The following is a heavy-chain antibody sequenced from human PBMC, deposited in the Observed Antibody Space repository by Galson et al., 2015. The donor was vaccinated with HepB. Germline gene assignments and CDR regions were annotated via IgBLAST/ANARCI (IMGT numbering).Heavy chain of an antibody. V-gene: IGHV1-2*06. D-gene: IGHD4/OR15-4a*01. CDR1: GYPFSAYY. CDR3: AREKVIMVRPYYYGMDV. J-gene: IGHJ6*02. CDR2: INANSGGT. Sequence: SVKVSCKASGYPFSAYYIHWLRQAPGQGLEWVGRINANSGGTNYAQRFEGRVTMTRDTSSTTANMELSRLRSDDTAVYYCAREKVIMVRPYYYGMDVWGQGTTVTVSS.